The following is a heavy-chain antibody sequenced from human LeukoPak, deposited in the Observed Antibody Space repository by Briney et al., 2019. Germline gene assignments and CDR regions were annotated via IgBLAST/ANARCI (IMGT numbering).Heavy chain of an antibody. CDR2: IYYSGST. J-gene: IGHJ4*02. CDR1: GGSISSYY. D-gene: IGHD1-26*01. CDR3: ARNLGSGWELLWFDY. V-gene: IGHV4-59*12. Sequence: SETLSLTCTVSGGSISSYYWSWIRQPPGKGLEWIGYIYYSGSTYYNPSLRSRVTISVDTSKNQFSLRVSSVTAADTAVYYCARNLGSGWELLWFDYWGQGTLVTVSS.